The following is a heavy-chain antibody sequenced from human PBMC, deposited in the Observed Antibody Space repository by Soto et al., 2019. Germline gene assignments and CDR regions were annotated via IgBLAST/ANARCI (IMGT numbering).Heavy chain of an antibody. CDR3: AWIRHFVGGFDT. V-gene: IGHV3-15*01. J-gene: IGHJ3*02. CDR2: LKSTLSGGTL. D-gene: IGHD3-9*01. Sequence: EVRLVESGGGLVKPGGSLTLSCVGSGFTFSHAWMSWVRQAPGQGLEWVGRLKSTLSGGTLDYAAAMKDRFTISRDDSTNTVYLQMNSLKSEDTGVYYCAWIRHFVGGFDTWGQGTMVTVAS. CDR1: GFTFSHAW.